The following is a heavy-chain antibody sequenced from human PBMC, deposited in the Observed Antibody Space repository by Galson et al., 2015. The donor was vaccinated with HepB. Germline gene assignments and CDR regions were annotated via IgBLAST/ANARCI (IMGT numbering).Heavy chain of an antibody. Sequence: SLRLSCAASGFTFSSYGMHWVRQAPGKGLEWVAVISYDGSNKYYADSVKGRFTISRDNSKNTLYLQMNSLRAEDTAVYYYAKDFPYYYDSTSGYFQHWGQGTLVTVSS. V-gene: IGHV3-30*18. CDR2: ISYDGSNK. CDR1: GFTFSSYG. CDR3: AKDFPYYYDSTSGYFQH. D-gene: IGHD3-22*01. J-gene: IGHJ1*01.